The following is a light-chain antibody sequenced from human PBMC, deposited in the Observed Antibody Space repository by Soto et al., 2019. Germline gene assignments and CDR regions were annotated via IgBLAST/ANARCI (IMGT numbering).Light chain of an antibody. J-gene: IGKJ5*01. V-gene: IGKV1-39*01. Sequence: DIQMTQSPSSLSASVGDRVTITCRASESIARHLNWYQQKPGKAPKLLIYAASSLQNGVPSRFRGGGSGTDFTITISNLHPEDFATYYCQQTYSTLSITFGQGTRLEIK. CDR2: AAS. CDR3: QQTYSTLSIT. CDR1: ESIARH.